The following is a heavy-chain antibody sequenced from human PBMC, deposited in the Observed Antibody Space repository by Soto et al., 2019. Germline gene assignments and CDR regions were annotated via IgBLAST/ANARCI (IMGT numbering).Heavy chain of an antibody. CDR3: AREVGYYDSSGYYYYYYGMNV. D-gene: IGHD3-22*01. CDR1: GGSVSSGSYY. CDR2: IYYSGST. J-gene: IGHJ6*02. V-gene: IGHV4-61*01. Sequence: SETLSLTCTVSGGSVSSGSYYWSWIRQPPGKGLEWLGHIYYSGSTNYNPSLKSRVTLSVDTSKNQLSLKPSSVTAADTAVYYCAREVGYYDSSGYYYYYYGMNVWSQGTTVTVSS.